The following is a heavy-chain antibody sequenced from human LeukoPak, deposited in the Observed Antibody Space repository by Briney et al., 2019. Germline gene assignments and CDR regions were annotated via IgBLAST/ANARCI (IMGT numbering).Heavy chain of an antibody. V-gene: IGHV1-69*04. J-gene: IGHJ6*02. CDR1: GGTFSSYA. D-gene: IGHD3-3*01. Sequence: SVKVSCKASGGTFSSYAISWVRQAPGQGLEWMGRIIPILGIANYAQKFQGRVTITADKSTSTAYMELSSLRSEDTAVYYCAKSSEWLDYYYGMDVWGQGTTVTVSS. CDR2: IIPILGIA. CDR3: AKSSEWLDYYYGMDV.